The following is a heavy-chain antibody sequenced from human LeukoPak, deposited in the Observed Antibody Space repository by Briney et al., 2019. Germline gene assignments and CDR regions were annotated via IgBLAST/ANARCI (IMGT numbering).Heavy chain of an antibody. V-gene: IGHV3-30*18. D-gene: IGHD2-15*01. Sequence: GSLRLSCAASGFTFSNYGMHWVRPAPGKGLEWVAVISYDESDKYYADSVKGRFTITRDNSKNTLYLQMNSLRPEDTAVYYCAKGVVAATNAAYYGMDVWGQGTTVTVSS. CDR2: ISYDESDK. J-gene: IGHJ6*02. CDR1: GFTFSNYG. CDR3: AKGVVAATNAAYYGMDV.